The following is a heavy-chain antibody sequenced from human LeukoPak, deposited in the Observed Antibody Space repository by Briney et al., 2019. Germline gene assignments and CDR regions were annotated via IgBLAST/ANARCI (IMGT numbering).Heavy chain of an antibody. Sequence: SETLSLTCAVYGGSFSGYYWSWIRQPPGKGLEWIGYISYSGSTNYNPSLKSRVTISADTSKNQVSLTLSSVTAADTAVYYCARHPELYFVDYWGQGTLVTVSS. CDR1: GGSFSGYY. CDR3: ARHPELYFVDY. D-gene: IGHD2-8*01. V-gene: IGHV4-59*08. J-gene: IGHJ4*02. CDR2: ISYSGST.